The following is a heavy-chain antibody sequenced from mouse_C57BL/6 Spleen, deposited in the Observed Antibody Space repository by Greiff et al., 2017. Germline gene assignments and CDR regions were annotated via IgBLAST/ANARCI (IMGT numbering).Heavy chain of an antibody. Sequence: QVQLQQPGAELVKPGASVKMSCKASGYTFTSYWITWVKQRPGQGLEWIGDIYPGSGSTNYNEKFKSKATLTVDTSSSTAYMQLSSLTSEDSAVYSFARVYGNLYYFDYWGQGTTLTVSS. V-gene: IGHV1-55*01. CDR2: IYPGSGST. J-gene: IGHJ2*01. D-gene: IGHD2-1*01. CDR3: ARVYGNLYYFDY. CDR1: GYTFTSYW.